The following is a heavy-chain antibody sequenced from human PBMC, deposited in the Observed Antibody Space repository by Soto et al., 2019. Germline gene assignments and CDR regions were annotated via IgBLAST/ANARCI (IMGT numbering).Heavy chain of an antibody. D-gene: IGHD6-19*01. V-gene: IGHV3-48*03. J-gene: IGHJ4*02. CDR1: GFTFSSYE. Sequence: GGSLRLSCAASGFTFSSYEMNWFRQAPGKGLEWVSYISSSGSTIYYADSVKGRFTISRDNAKNSLYLQMNSLRAEDTAVYYCATTLRTVAGLDYWGQGTLVTVSS. CDR2: ISSSGSTI. CDR3: ATTLRTVAGLDY.